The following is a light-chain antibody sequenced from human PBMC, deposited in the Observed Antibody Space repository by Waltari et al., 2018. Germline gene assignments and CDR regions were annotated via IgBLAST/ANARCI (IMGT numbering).Light chain of an antibody. CDR1: ESVHTY. V-gene: IGKV1-39*01. Sequence: DIQLTQSPSSLSASVGDRVTFTCRASESVHTYLNWYQHKPGRAPKALIYASSLQTGVPSRFSGSGSGTEFTLTINSLQPDDFATYFCQQSYSTIRTFGQGTRLEMK. CDR3: QQSYSTIRT. J-gene: IGKJ2*01. CDR2: AS.